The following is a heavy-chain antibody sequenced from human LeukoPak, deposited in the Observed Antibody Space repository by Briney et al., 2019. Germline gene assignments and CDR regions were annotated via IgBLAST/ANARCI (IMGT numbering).Heavy chain of an antibody. V-gene: IGHV3-21*04. CDR1: GFTFSSYS. CDR3: AKHPSSGWYDAFDI. Sequence: GGSLRLSCAASGFTFSSYSMNWVRQAPGKGLEWVASISSSSSYIYYADSVKGRLTISRDNAKNSLYLQMNSLRAEDTAVYYCAKHPSSGWYDAFDIWGQGTTVTVSS. D-gene: IGHD6-19*01. CDR2: ISSSSSYI. J-gene: IGHJ3*02.